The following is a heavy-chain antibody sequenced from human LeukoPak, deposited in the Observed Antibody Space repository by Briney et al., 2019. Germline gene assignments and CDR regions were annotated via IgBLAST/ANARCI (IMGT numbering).Heavy chain of an antibody. CDR3: ARCGAAVTTHFSH. D-gene: IGHD4-17*01. V-gene: IGHV1-18*01. CDR2: ISASDGTT. J-gene: IGHJ4*02. CDR1: GYSFSIYG. Sequence: ASVQVSFKASGYSFSIYGITWARQAPGQGLEYLGWISASDGTTNYAQKVQDRVTITTDTSTSTAYLELRSLRSEDTAVYYCARCGAAVTTHFSHWGQGTLVTVSS.